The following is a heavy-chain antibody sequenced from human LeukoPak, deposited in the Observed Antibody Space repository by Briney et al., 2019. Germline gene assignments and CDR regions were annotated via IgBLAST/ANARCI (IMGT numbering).Heavy chain of an antibody. D-gene: IGHD4-11*01. Sequence: SETLSLTCAVSGYSISSGYYWGWIRQPPGKGLERIGSFYHSGNSYYNPSLKSRVSITVDTSPYQFSLNLISVTAADTALYYCARHDFYSNYPHNWFDPWGQGTLVTVSS. J-gene: IGHJ5*02. CDR3: ARHDFYSNYPHNWFDP. CDR1: GYSISSGYY. CDR2: FYHSGNS. V-gene: IGHV4-38-2*01.